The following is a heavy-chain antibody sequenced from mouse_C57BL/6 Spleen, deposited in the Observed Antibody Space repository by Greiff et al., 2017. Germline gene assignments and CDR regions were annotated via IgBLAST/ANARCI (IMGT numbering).Heavy chain of an antibody. CDR3: AYYGSSPFAY. J-gene: IGHJ3*01. Sequence: QVQLQQSGAELVKPGASVKLSCKASGYTFTSYWMHWVKQRPGQGLEWIGMIHPNSGSTNYNEKFKSKATLTVDKSSSTAYMQLSSLTSEDSAVYYCAYYGSSPFAYWGQGTLVTVSA. CDR2: IHPNSGST. CDR1: GYTFTSYW. D-gene: IGHD1-1*01. V-gene: IGHV1-64*01.